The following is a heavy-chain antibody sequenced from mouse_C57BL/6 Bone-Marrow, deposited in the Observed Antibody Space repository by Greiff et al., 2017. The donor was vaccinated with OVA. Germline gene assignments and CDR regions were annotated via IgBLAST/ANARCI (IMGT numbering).Heavy chain of an antibody. J-gene: IGHJ4*01. CDR1: GYTFTDYY. Sequence: LVKPGASVKISCKASGYTFTDYYMNWVKQSHGKSLEWIGDINPNNGGTSYNQKFKGKATLTVDMSSSTAYMELRSLTSEDSAVYYCAIYSNSFLYYAMDYWGQGTSVTVSS. CDR2: INPNNGGT. V-gene: IGHV1-26*01. CDR3: AIYSNSFLYYAMDY. D-gene: IGHD2-5*01.